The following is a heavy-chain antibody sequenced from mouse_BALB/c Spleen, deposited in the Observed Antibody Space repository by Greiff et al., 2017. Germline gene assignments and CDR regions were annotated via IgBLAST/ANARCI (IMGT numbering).Heavy chain of an antibody. J-gene: IGHJ1*01. CDR2: IDPANGNT. Sequence: VQLQQSGAELVKPGASVKLSCTASGFNIKDTYMHWVKQRPEQGLEWIGRIDPANGNTKYDPKFQGKATITADTSSNTAYLQLSSLTSEDTAVYYCARNDGYYGWYFDVWGAGTTVTVSS. CDR3: ARNDGYYGWYFDV. D-gene: IGHD2-3*01. CDR1: GFNIKDTY. V-gene: IGHV14-3*02.